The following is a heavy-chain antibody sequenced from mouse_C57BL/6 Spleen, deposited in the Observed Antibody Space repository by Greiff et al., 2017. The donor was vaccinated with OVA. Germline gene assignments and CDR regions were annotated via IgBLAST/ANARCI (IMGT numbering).Heavy chain of an antibody. CDR2: INPSNGGT. V-gene: IGHV1-53*01. D-gene: IGHD1-1*01. CDR1: GYTFTSYW. J-gene: IGHJ2*01. Sequence: VKLQQPGTELVKPGASVKLSCKASGYTFTSYWMHWVKQRPGQGLEWIGNINPSNGGTNYNEKFKSKATLTVDKSFSTAYMQLSSLTSEDSAVYYCASGTTVPYYFDYWGQGTTLTVSS. CDR3: ASGTTVPYYFDY.